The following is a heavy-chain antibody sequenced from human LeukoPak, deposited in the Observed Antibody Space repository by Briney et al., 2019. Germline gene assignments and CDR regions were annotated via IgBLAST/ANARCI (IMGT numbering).Heavy chain of an antibody. D-gene: IGHD3-10*01. Sequence: ASVKVSCKASGYTFTNYGITWVRQAPGQGLEWMGWINPNSGGTNYAQKFQGRVTMTRDTSISTAYMELSRLRSDDTAVYYCARGAGLGYYGSGSYYLSRINQFDYWGQGTLVTVSS. CDR3: ARGAGLGYYGSGSYYLSRINQFDY. CDR2: INPNSGGT. CDR1: GYTFTNYG. J-gene: IGHJ4*02. V-gene: IGHV1-2*02.